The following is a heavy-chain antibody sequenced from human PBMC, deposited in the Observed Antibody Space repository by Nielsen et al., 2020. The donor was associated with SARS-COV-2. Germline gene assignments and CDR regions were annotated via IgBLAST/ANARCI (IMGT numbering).Heavy chain of an antibody. D-gene: IGHD3-22*01. V-gene: IGHV3-23*01. CDR2: ISGSGGST. Sequence: WIRQPPGKGLEWVSAISGSGGSTYYADSVKGRFTISRDNSKNTLYLQMNSLRAEDTAVYYRASDSSGYYFTGSRAFDIWGQGTMVTVSS. J-gene: IGHJ3*02. CDR3: ASDSSGYYFTGSRAFDI.